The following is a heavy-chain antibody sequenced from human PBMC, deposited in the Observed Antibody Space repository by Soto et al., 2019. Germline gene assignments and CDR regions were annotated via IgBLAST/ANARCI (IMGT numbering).Heavy chain of an antibody. Sequence: LRLSCVVSGVTFSNSDMQWVRQAPGKGLEWVAMISADGNSEDYAASVKGRFTVSRENSKNTLYLQMDSLRVEDTAIYYCAKDVGYGGNPWGHWGQGALVTVSS. CDR1: GVTFSNSD. V-gene: IGHV3-30*18. CDR2: ISADGNSE. J-gene: IGHJ4*02. D-gene: IGHD4-17*01. CDR3: AKDVGYGGNPWGH.